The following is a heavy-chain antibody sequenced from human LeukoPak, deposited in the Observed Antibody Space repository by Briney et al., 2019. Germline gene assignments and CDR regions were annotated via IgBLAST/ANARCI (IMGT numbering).Heavy chain of an antibody. CDR2: INPSGVDT. J-gene: IGHJ4*02. CDR3: AGSSVERQQLVRFDY. V-gene: IGHV1-46*01. D-gene: IGHD6-13*01. CDR1: GYTFTSYY. Sequence: GASVTVSFTASGYTFTSYYMHWVRQAPGQGREGMGIINPSGVDTSYSQKFQCRVTMTRDTSTTTVYMELSSLRSEDTAVYYCAGSSVERQQLVRFDYWGQGTLVTVSS.